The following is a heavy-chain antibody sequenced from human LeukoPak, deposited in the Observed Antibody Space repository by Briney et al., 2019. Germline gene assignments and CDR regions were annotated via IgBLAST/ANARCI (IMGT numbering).Heavy chain of an antibody. D-gene: IGHD1-26*01. Sequence: GGSLRLSCAASGFTFSNYAMSWVRQAPGKGLEWVGRIKSKTDGGTTDYAAPVKGRFTISRDDSKNTLYLQMNSLKTEDTAVYYCTTEMRWELLLDYWGQGTLVTVSS. J-gene: IGHJ4*02. CDR1: GFTFSNYA. CDR2: IKSKTDGGTT. V-gene: IGHV3-15*01. CDR3: TTEMRWELLLDY.